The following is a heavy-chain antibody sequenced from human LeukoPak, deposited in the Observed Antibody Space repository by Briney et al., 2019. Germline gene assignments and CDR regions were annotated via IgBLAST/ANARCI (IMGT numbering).Heavy chain of an antibody. J-gene: IGHJ4*02. Sequence: GGSLRPSCAASGFTFSSYAMSWVCQAPGKGLEWVSAISGSGGSTYYADSVKGRFTISRDNSKNTLYLQMNSLRAEDTAVYYCAKGEGYYGSGSRPDYWGQGTLVTVSS. CDR2: ISGSGGST. V-gene: IGHV3-23*01. D-gene: IGHD3-10*01. CDR1: GFTFSSYA. CDR3: AKGEGYYGSGSRPDY.